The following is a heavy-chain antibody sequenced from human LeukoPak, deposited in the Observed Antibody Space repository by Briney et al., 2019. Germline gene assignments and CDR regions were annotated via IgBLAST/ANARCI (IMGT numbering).Heavy chain of an antibody. V-gene: IGHV3-11*06. J-gene: IGHJ4*01. D-gene: IGHD5-12*01. CDR3: ARDHRYAFDN. Sequence: GGSLRVSCAYSGFNFIEYTMNWFRQAPGKGLECISYIGISSGNTKYADSVKCRFTISRDKARNSLYLQMNSLRVEDTVMYYCARDHRYAFDNWGHGTLVTVSS. CDR1: GFNFIEYT. CDR2: IGISSGNT.